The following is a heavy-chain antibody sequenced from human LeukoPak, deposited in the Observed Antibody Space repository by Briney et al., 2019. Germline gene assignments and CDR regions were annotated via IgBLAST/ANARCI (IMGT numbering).Heavy chain of an antibody. D-gene: IGHD1-26*01. CDR3: ARTLDGSYYVLDY. J-gene: IGHJ4*02. Sequence: GGSLRLSCAVSGFTFSSYWMHWVRQAPGKGLVWVSRIKSDGTTTDYADSVKGRFTISRDNSKNTLYLQMNSLRAEDTAVYYCARTLDGSYYVLDYWGQGTLVTVSS. CDR2: IKSDGTTT. V-gene: IGHV3-74*01. CDR1: GFTFSSYW.